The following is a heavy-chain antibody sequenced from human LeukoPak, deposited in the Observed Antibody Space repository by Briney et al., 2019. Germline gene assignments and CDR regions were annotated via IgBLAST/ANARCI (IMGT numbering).Heavy chain of an antibody. CDR3: ARGPPNWGYDY. J-gene: IGHJ4*02. Sequence: GASVKVSCKASGYTFTSDDINWVRQATGQGPEWMGWMSPNSGNTGYAQKFQGRVTMTRSTSMSTAYMELSSLRSEDTAVYYCARGPPNWGYDYWGQGTLVTVSS. D-gene: IGHD7-27*01. CDR1: GYTFTSDD. CDR2: MSPNSGNT. V-gene: IGHV1-8*01.